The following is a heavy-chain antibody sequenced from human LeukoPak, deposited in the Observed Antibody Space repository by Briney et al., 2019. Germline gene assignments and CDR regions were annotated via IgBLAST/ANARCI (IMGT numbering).Heavy chain of an antibody. J-gene: IGHJ4*02. CDR3: AREKASYFDY. CDR1: GFTFSNYA. Sequence: GGSLRLSCAASGFTFSNYAMHWVRQAPGKGLEYVSAISSNGGSTYYANSVKGRFTISRDNSKNTLYLQMGSLRAEDMAVYYCAREKASYFDYWGQGTLVTVSS. V-gene: IGHV3-64*01. CDR2: ISSNGGST.